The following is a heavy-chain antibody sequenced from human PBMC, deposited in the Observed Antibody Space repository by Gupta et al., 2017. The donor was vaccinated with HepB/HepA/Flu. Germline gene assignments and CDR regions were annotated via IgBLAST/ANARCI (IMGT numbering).Heavy chain of an antibody. CDR1: GFTFSSYA. D-gene: IGHD3-22*01. CDR3: ARDAGGNYDSSGYPSWYFDY. J-gene: IGHJ4*02. Sequence: QVQLVESGGGVVQPGRSLRLSCAASGFTFSSYAMQWVRQAPGKGLEWVAVISYDGSNKYYADSVKGRFTISRDNSKNTLYLQMNSLRAEDTAVYYCARDAGGNYDSSGYPSWYFDYWGQGTLVTVSS. V-gene: IGHV3-30-3*01. CDR2: ISYDGSNK.